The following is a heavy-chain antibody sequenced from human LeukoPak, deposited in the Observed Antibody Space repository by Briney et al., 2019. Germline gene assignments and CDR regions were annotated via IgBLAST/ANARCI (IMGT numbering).Heavy chain of an antibody. CDR1: GGSISSSSYY. J-gene: IGHJ4*02. CDR3: ARLGYARFDY. V-gene: IGHV4-39*01. CDR2: IYYRGST. Sequence: SDTLSLTCTVSGGSISSSSYYWGWIPRPPGKGLEWIGSIYYRGSTYYNPSLKSRVTISVDTSKNQFSLNLSSVTAADTAVYYCARLGYARFDYWGQGTLVTVSS. D-gene: IGHD1-1*01.